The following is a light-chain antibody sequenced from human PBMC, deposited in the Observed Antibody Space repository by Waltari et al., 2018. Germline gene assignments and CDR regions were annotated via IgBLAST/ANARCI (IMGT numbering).Light chain of an antibody. J-gene: IGKJ4*01. CDR2: VAS. CDR1: QGISGA. CDR3: QQVHSFPLT. Sequence: CRASQGISGALAWYQQKPGKAPNLLSYVASSLQSAVSSRFSASGSATDFTLTISSLLPEDFATYYCQQVHSFPLTFGGGTKVEIK. V-gene: IGKV1-13*02.